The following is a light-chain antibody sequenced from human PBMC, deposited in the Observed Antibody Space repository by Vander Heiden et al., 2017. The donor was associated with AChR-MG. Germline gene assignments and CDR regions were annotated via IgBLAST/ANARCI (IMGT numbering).Light chain of an antibody. V-gene: IGKV3-20*01. CDR2: NTA. CDR1: QSVTSIY. CDR3: QHYGSSSYT. J-gene: IGKJ2*01. Sequence: IVLTQSPGPLPLSPGERAPLSSRASQSVTSIYFAWYQQKPGQPPRLLIYNTASRATGIPDRFSGSGSGTDFTLTISRLEPEDFAVYYCQHYGSSSYTFGQGTKLEI.